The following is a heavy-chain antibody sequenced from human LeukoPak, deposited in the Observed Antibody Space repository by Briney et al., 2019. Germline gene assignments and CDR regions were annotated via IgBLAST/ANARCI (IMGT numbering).Heavy chain of an antibody. J-gene: IGHJ6*03. CDR1: GYTFTSYS. Sequence: ASVKVSCKASGYTFTSYSMNWVRQAPGQGLEYMGWINANTGNPTYAQGSTGRFVFSLDTSVSTAYLQISSLKAEDTAVYYCARVQGMVREYYYYYYMDVWGKGTTVTVSS. CDR3: ARVQGMVREYYYYYYMDV. D-gene: IGHD3-10*01. V-gene: IGHV7-4-1*02. CDR2: INANTGNP.